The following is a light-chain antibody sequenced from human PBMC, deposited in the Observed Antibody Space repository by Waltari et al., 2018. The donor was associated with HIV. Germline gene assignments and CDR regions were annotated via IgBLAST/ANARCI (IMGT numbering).Light chain of an antibody. Sequence: EIVLTQSPGTLSLSPGERTTLSCRASQSVSSSYLAWYQQKPGQAPRLLIYGASSRATSIPDRFSGSGSGTDFTLTISSLEPEDCAVYYCQQYGNSPRTFGQGTKVEIK. CDR2: GAS. CDR1: QSVSSSY. CDR3: QQYGNSPRT. V-gene: IGKV3-20*01. J-gene: IGKJ1*01.